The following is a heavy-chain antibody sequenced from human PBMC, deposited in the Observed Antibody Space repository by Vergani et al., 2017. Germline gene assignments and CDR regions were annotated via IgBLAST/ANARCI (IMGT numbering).Heavy chain of an antibody. CDR1: GFTLNTYG. Sequence: QVQILQFGGGVVQPGGSLRLSCTLSGFTLNTYGIHWVRQAPGKGLEWVSFIRYDGSSEYYGDPVKGRFTISRDKSQNTVNLQMNSLRTEDTAVYFCANSVIAGNVGVAYFGMDVWGRGTTVTVSS. V-gene: IGHV3-30*02. D-gene: IGHD2/OR15-2a*01. J-gene: IGHJ6*02. CDR3: ANSVIAGNVGVAYFGMDV. CDR2: IRYDGSSE.